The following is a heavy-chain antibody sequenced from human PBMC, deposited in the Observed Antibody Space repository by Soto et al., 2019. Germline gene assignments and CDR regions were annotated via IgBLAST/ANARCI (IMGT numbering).Heavy chain of an antibody. D-gene: IGHD6-19*01. CDR2: INLNSGDT. Sequence: GASVKVSCKASGYTFTSYDINWVRQAAGQGLEWMGWINLNSGDTDYAQKFQGRLTMTRDTSISTAYLELSSLSSEDPAADYCARGRGWRDYWGQGTLVTVSS. J-gene: IGHJ4*02. CDR3: ARGRGWRDY. V-gene: IGHV1-8*01. CDR1: GYTFTSYD.